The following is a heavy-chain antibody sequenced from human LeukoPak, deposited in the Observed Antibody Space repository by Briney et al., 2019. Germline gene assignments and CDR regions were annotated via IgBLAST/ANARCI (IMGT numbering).Heavy chain of an antibody. CDR1: GFTFSSYT. V-gene: IGHV3-48*01. CDR2: IGTSSTTI. Sequence: PGGSLRLSCAASGFTFSSYTMNWVRQPPGKGLEWVSNIGTSSTTIYYADSVKGRLTISRDNAKNSLYLQMNSLRADDTAVYYCARFAAGGSYYYYMDVWGKGTPVTVSS. J-gene: IGHJ6*03. CDR3: ARFAAGGSYYYYMDV. D-gene: IGHD6-25*01.